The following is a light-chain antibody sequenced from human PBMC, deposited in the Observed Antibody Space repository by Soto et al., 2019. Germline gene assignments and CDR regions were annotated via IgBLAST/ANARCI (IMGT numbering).Light chain of an antibody. CDR2: KIS. CDR1: QSLLHSDGHTY. Sequence: DIVLTQTPLSSPVTLGQPASISCRSSQSLLHSDGHTYLSWLQQRPGQSPRLLIYKISNRFSGVPDRFSGSGAETDFTLNIRRVEAGDVGVYYCMQRTPSIAFGQGTRLEIK. V-gene: IGKV2-24*01. CDR3: MQRTPSIA. J-gene: IGKJ5*01.